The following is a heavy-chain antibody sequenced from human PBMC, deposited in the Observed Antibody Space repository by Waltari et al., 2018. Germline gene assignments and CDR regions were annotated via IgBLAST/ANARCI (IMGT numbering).Heavy chain of an antibody. D-gene: IGHD3-3*01. CDR2: ISSNGGST. CDR1: GFTFSSYA. CDR3: AKDFDSYDFWSGYYTGHFDY. J-gene: IGHJ4*02. Sequence: EVQLVESGGGLVQPGGSLRLSCAASGFTFSSYAMHWVRQAPGKGLEYVSAISSNGGSTYYANSVKGRFTISRDNSKNTLYLQMGSLRAEDTAVYYCAKDFDSYDFWSGYYTGHFDYWGQGTLVTVSS. V-gene: IGHV3-64*01.